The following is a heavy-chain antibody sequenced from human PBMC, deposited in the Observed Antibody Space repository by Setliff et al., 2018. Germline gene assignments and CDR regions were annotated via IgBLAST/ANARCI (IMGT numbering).Heavy chain of an antibody. Sequence: SVKVSCKASGGTFAITWVRQAPGQGLEWMGGTIPTLPLPNYAVKFQGRITITADKSTSTAYMELSSLRSDDTAVYYCARNAITGTTRKYYYYIDVWGQGTTVTVSS. CDR3: ARNAITGTTRKYYYYIDV. V-gene: IGHV1-69*10. CDR1: GGTFA. D-gene: IGHD1-7*01. J-gene: IGHJ6*03. CDR2: TIPTLPLP.